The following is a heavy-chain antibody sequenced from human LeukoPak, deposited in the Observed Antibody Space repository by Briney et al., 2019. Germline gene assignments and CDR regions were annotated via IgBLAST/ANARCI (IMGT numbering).Heavy chain of an antibody. D-gene: IGHD5-24*01. V-gene: IGHV4-4*02. J-gene: IGHJ4*02. CDR3: ARGAGAGYNLQPFDY. CDR1: GGSVSSTNW. Sequence: PSETLSLTCGASGGSVSSTNWWTWIRQPPGKGLEWIGEVHLDGRTNFNPSLKSRLTMSVDLSENHVSLKLTSVTAADTAVYYCARGAGAGYNLQPFDYWGQGTLVTVSS. CDR2: VHLDGRT.